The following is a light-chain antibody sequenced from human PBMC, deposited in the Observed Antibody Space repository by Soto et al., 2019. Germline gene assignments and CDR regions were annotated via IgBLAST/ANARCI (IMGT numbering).Light chain of an antibody. V-gene: IGKV3-15*01. Sequence: EVVMTQSPATLSVSPGDTATLSCRASQSVSSSLAWYQQKPGQAPRLLIYDASTRATGVPARFSGSGSGTEFTLTISRLQSEDFAVYYRQQYYNWRPRFGQGTKVEIK. CDR3: QQYYNWRPR. J-gene: IGKJ1*01. CDR1: QSVSSS. CDR2: DAS.